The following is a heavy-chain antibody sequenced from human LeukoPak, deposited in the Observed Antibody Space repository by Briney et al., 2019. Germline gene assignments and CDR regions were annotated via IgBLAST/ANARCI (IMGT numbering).Heavy chain of an antibody. V-gene: IGHV4-59*12. CDR3: ARVGGTSTIFGVVIRDLIFDY. D-gene: IGHD3-3*01. CDR1: GGSISSYY. Sequence: SETLSLTCTVSGGSISSYYWSWIRQPPGKGLEWIGYIYYSGSTNYNPSLKSRVTISVDTSKNQFSLRLSSVTAADTAVYYCARVGGTSTIFGVVIRDLIFDYWGQGTLVTVSS. CDR2: IYYSGST. J-gene: IGHJ4*02.